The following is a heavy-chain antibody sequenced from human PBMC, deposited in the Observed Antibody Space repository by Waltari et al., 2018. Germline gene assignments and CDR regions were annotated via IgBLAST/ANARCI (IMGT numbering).Heavy chain of an antibody. CDR1: GYTCPDYY. J-gene: IGHJ4*02. D-gene: IGHD3-10*01. Sequence: QVQLVQPGAEVQKPGASLMVSCKASGYTCPDYYIHWVQQAPGQGLEWMGWINPNSGDTNFAQNFQGRLTMTRDTSITTAYMELNRLRSDDTAVYYCARVANYYDFDYWGQGTLVTVSS. V-gene: IGHV1-2*02. CDR2: INPNSGDT. CDR3: ARVANYYDFDY.